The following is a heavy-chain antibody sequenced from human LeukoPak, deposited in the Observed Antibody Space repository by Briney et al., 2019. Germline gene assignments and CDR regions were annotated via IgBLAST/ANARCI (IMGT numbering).Heavy chain of an antibody. D-gene: IGHD1-26*01. J-gene: IGHJ5*02. CDR2: IYHSGST. Sequence: PSETLSLTCAVSGYSISSGYYWGWIRQPPGKGLEWIGSIYHSGSTYYNPSLKSRVTISVDTSKNQFSLKLSSVTAADTAVYYCASTSGSYYYWFDPWGPGTLVTVSS. CDR1: GYSISSGYY. V-gene: IGHV4-38-2*01. CDR3: ASTSGSYYYWFDP.